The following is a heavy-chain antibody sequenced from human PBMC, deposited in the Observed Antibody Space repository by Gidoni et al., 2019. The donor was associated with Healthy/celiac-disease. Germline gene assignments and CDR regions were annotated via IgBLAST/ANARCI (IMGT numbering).Heavy chain of an antibody. CDR2: ISSSSSYI. J-gene: IGHJ5*02. D-gene: IGHD6-19*01. CDR1: GFTFSSYS. V-gene: IGHV3-21*01. Sequence: EVQLVESGGGLVKPGGSLRLSCAASGFTFSSYSMNWVRQAPGKGLEWVSSISSSSSYIYYADSVKGRFTISRDNAKNSLYLQMNSLRAEDTAVYYCARVIAVAGRWFDPWGQGTLVTVSS. CDR3: ARVIAVAGRWFDP.